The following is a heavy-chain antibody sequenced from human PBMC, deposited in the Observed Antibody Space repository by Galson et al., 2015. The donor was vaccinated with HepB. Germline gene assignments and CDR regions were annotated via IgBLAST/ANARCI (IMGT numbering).Heavy chain of an antibody. V-gene: IGHV3-23*01. Sequence: SLRLSCAASGFTFYNYAMTWVRQAPGKGLEWVSAISGIDGSTYYADSVKGRFTVSRVNSKNTLYLLVNSLRAEDTAVYYCAKNRVGYTYGALDHWGHGTLVTVSS. J-gene: IGHJ4*01. CDR1: GFTFYNYA. CDR2: ISGIDGST. D-gene: IGHD5-18*01. CDR3: AKNRVGYTYGALDH.